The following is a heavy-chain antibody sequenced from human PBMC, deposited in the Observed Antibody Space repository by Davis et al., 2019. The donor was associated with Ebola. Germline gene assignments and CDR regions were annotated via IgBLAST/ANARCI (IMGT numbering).Heavy chain of an antibody. V-gene: IGHV1-18*01. Sequence: ASVKVSCKASGYTFTRYGISWLRQAPGQGLEWMGWISGYNGDTNHAQKFQGRVTMTTDTSTNTVYMELTSLKSEDTAVYYCARALDRLLDFDYWGQGTLVTVSS. D-gene: IGHD3-3*01. CDR1: GYTFTRYG. J-gene: IGHJ4*02. CDR3: ARALDRLLDFDY. CDR2: ISGYNGDT.